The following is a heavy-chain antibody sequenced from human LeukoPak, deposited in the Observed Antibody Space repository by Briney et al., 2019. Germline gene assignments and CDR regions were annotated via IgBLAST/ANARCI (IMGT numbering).Heavy chain of an antibody. CDR2: INPNSGGT. D-gene: IGHD3-3*01. CDR1: GYTFTGYY. CDR3: ARDRGFWSGSNWFDP. V-gene: IGHV1-2*06. J-gene: IGHJ5*02. Sequence: APVKVSCKASGYTFTGYYMHWVRQAPGQGLEWMGRINPNSGGTNYAQKLQGRVTMTRDTSISTAYMELSRLRSDDTAVYYCARDRGFWSGSNWFDPWGQGTLVTVSS.